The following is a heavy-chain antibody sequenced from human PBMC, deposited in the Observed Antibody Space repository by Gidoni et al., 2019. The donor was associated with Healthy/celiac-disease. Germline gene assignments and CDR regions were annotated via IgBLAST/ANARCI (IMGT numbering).Heavy chain of an antibody. Sequence: QVQLVQSAAAVNNPGSSVKVSFKSSGGTYSSYAIRWVRPAPGQGLEWMGGISLIFGKANYEQKFQGRVTITADESTSTAYMELSSLRSEDTAVYYCARDPLDYTNWFDPWGQGTLVTVSS. CDR1: GGTYSSYA. J-gene: IGHJ5*02. CDR2: ISLIFGKA. V-gene: IGHV1-69*01. CDR3: ARDPLDYTNWFDP. D-gene: IGHD4-4*01.